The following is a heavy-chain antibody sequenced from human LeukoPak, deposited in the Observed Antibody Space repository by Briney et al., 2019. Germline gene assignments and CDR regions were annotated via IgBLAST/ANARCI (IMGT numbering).Heavy chain of an antibody. Sequence: PGGSLRLSCAASGFTFSSYGMSWVRQAPGKGLEWVANIRQDGSEKYYVDSVKGRFTISRDNAKNSLYLQMNSLRAEDTAVYYCATDSGSYSGAFNFDYWGQGTLVTVSS. CDR1: GFTFSSYG. CDR3: ATDSGSYSGAFNFDY. V-gene: IGHV3-7*04. J-gene: IGHJ4*02. D-gene: IGHD1-26*01. CDR2: IRQDGSEK.